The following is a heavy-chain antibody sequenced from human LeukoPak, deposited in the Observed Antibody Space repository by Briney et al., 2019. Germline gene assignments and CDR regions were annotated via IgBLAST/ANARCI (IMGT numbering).Heavy chain of an antibody. CDR3: ARDDPVQGVMSAFDI. CDR2: ISSSSSYI. D-gene: IGHD3-10*02. Sequence: GGSLRLSCAASGFTFSSYSMNWVRQAPGKGLEWVSSISSSSSYIYYADSVKGRFTISRDNAKNSLYLQMNSLRAEDTAVYYCARDDPVQGVMSAFDIWGQGTMVTVSS. CDR1: GFTFSSYS. V-gene: IGHV3-21*01. J-gene: IGHJ3*02.